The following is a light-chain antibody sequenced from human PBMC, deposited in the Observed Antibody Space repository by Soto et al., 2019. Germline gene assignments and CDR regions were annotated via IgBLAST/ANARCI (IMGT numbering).Light chain of an antibody. CDR1: QSISTY. J-gene: IGKJ3*01. CDR2: AAS. Sequence: DIQMTQSPSSLSASVGDRVTVTCRASQSISTYLYWYQQKPGKAPKLLIYAASGLETGVPSRFSGSGSGTDFALTVSGLQPDDFPSWFCQSWYTPPFTFGSGTQV. CDR3: QSWYTPPFT. V-gene: IGKV1-39*01.